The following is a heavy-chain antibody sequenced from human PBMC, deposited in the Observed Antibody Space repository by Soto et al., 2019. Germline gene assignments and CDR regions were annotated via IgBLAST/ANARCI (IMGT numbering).Heavy chain of an antibody. D-gene: IGHD3-3*01. CDR3: AKHGITIFGVVSPINWFDP. CDR1: GFTFSSYA. J-gene: IGHJ5*02. Sequence: GSLRLSCAASGFTFSSYAMSWVRQAPGKGLEWVSAISGSGGSTYYADSVKGRFTISRDNSKNTLYLQMNSPRAEDTAVYYCAKHGITIFGVVSPINWFDPWGQGTLVTVSS. CDR2: ISGSGGST. V-gene: IGHV3-23*01.